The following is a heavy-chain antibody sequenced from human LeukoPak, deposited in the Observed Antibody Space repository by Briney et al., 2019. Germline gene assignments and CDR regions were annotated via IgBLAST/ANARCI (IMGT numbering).Heavy chain of an antibody. CDR1: GFTFSSYW. V-gene: IGHV3-7*01. D-gene: IGHD3-10*01. Sequence: GGSLRLSCAASGFTFSSYWMSWVRQAPGMGLEWVANIKQDGSEKYYVDSVKGRFTISRDNAKNSLYLQMNSLRAEDTAVYYCARGSLGFGDFDAFDIWGQGTMVTVSS. CDR2: IKQDGSEK. CDR3: ARGSLGFGDFDAFDI. J-gene: IGHJ3*02.